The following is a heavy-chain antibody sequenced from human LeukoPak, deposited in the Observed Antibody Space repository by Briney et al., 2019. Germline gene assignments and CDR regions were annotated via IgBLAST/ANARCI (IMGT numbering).Heavy chain of an antibody. CDR3: ARKNGLDY. Sequence: GGSLRLSCAASRFTFSSYEMNWVRQAPGKGLEWVSYISSSGSTIYHADSVKGRFIISRDNAKNSLYLQMNSLRAEGTAVYYCARKNGLDYWGQGTLVTVSS. V-gene: IGHV3-48*03. CDR2: ISSSGSTI. J-gene: IGHJ4*02. CDR1: RFTFSSYE.